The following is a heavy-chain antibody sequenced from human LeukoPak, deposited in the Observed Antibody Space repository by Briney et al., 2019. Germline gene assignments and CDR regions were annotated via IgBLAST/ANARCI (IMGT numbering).Heavy chain of an antibody. V-gene: IGHV4-39*01. Sequence: PSETLSLTCTVSDGSIISSSYYWGWIRQPPGKGLEWIGSIYYSGSTYYNPSVKSRVTISVDTSKNHFSLKMSSVTAADTAVYYCARHDYGDYGGLDPWGQGTLVTVST. J-gene: IGHJ5*02. CDR3: ARHDYGDYGGLDP. CDR2: IYYSGST. D-gene: IGHD4-17*01. CDR1: DGSIISSSYY.